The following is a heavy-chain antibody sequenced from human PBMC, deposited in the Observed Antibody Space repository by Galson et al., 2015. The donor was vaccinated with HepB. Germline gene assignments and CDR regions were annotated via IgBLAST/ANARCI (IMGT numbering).Heavy chain of an antibody. CDR2: ISYDGSHK. CDR3: ARDWGYYDPPGTAFDI. J-gene: IGHJ3*02. CDR1: GFTFSSYA. V-gene: IGHV3-30-3*01. D-gene: IGHD3-22*01. Sequence: SLRLSCADSGFTFSSYAMHWVRQAPGKGLEWVAVISYDGSHKNYADSVKGRFTISRDNSKNTLYLQMNSLRAEDTAVYYCARDWGYYDPPGTAFDIWGQGTMVTVSS.